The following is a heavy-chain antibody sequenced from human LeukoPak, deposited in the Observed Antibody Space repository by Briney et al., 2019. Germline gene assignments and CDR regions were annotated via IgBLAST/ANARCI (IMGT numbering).Heavy chain of an antibody. Sequence: TPSETLSLTCAVYGGSFSGYYWSWIRQPPGKGLEWIGYIYYRGSTNYNSSLKSRLTISIDTSKNQFSLHLKSVTAADTAVYYCGHTYGAIFDYRGRGILVTVSS. V-gene: IGHV4-59*03. D-gene: IGHD5-18*01. CDR1: GGSFSGYY. CDR2: IYYRGST. CDR3: GHTYGAIFDY. J-gene: IGHJ4*02.